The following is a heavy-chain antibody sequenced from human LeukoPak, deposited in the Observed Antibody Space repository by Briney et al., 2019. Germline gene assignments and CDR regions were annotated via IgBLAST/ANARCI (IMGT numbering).Heavy chain of an antibody. CDR1: GFTFSNYA. CDR3: ARPPCGSYALYWYFDL. CDR2: ISGSGANR. V-gene: IGHV3-23*01. D-gene: IGHD1-26*01. J-gene: IGHJ2*01. Sequence: GGSLRLSCAASGFTFSNYAMSWVRQAPGKGLEWVSGISGSGANRYYADSAKGRFTISRDNSKNTLSLQMNSLRVEDTALYYCARPPCGSYALYWYFDLWGRGTLVTVSS.